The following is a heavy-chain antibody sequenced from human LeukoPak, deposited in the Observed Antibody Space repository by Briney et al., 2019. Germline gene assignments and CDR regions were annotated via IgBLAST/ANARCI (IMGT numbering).Heavy chain of an antibody. D-gene: IGHD3-22*01. V-gene: IGHV4-39*01. J-gene: IGHJ3*02. Sequence: SETLSLTCTASGGSISSSSYYWGWIRQPPGKGLEWIGSIYYSGSTYYNPSLKSRVTISVDTSKNQFSLKLSSVTAADTAVYYCASWHDSSGYYYPDAFDIWGQGTMVTVSS. CDR2: IYYSGST. CDR3: ASWHDSSGYYYPDAFDI. CDR1: GGSISSSSYY.